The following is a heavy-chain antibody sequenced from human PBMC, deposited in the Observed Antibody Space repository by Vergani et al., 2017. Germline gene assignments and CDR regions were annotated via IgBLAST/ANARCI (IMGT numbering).Heavy chain of an antibody. J-gene: IGHJ6*02. CDR3: AIGRRIAARPYYYYGMDV. CDR2: IITIFGTA. D-gene: IGHD6-6*01. V-gene: IGHV1-69*01. Sequence: QVQLVQSGAEVKKPGSSVKVSCKASGGTFSSYAMSWVRQAPGQGLEWMGGIITIFGTANYAQKFQGRVTITADESTSTAYMELSSLRAEDTAVYYCAIGRRIAARPYYYYGMDVWGQGTTVTVSS. CDR1: GGTFSSYA.